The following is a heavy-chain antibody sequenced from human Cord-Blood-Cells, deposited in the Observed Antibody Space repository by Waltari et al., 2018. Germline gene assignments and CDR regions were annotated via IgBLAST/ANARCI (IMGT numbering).Heavy chain of an antibody. J-gene: IGHJ4*02. V-gene: IGHV4-34*01. CDR1: GGSFRGYY. Sequence: QVQLQQWGAGLLKPSETLSLTCAVYGGSFRGYYWSWIRQPPGKGLEWIGEINHSGSPNYNPSLKSRVTISVDTSKNQFSLKLSSVTAADTAVYYCARLYYFDYWGQGTLVTVSS. CDR2: INHSGSP. CDR3: ARLYYFDY.